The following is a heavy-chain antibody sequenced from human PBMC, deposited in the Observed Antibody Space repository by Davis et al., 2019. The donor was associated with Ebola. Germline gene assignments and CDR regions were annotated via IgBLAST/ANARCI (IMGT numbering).Heavy chain of an antibody. D-gene: IGHD5-24*01. V-gene: IGHV3-30*18. CDR3: AKGDGWYDYGMGV. Sequence: PGGSLRLSCAASGISFSNYGMSWVRQAPGKVMEWVPVISPDGSDKNYADSGKGRFTITSDNSKNTLDLQMNSLRAEDTAVYYCAKGDGWYDYGMGVWGKGTTVTVSS. J-gene: IGHJ6*04. CDR2: ISPDGSDK. CDR1: GISFSNYG.